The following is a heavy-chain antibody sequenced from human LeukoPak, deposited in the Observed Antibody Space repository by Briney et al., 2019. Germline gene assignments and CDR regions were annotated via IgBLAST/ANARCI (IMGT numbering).Heavy chain of an antibody. CDR3: ARIPYYYDSSGHYSDY. V-gene: IGHV3-21*01. CDR1: GFTFSSYS. D-gene: IGHD3-22*01. J-gene: IGHJ4*02. CDR2: ISSSSSYI. Sequence: PGGSLRLSCAASGFTFSSYSMNWVRQAPGKGLEWVSSISSSSSYIYYADSVKGRFTISRDNAKNSLYLQMTSLRAEDTAVYYCARIPYYYDSSGHYSDYWGQGTLVTVSS.